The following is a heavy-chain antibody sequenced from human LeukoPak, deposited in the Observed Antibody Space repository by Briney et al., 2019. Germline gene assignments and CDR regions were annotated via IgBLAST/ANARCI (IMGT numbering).Heavy chain of an antibody. V-gene: IGHV3-23*01. CDR1: GFTFSSYG. D-gene: IGHD4-23*01. CDR3: AKDYGGNAGYFDY. J-gene: IGHJ4*02. CDR2: IRRRGGST. Sequence: GGSLRLSCAASGFTFSSYGMHWVRQPPGKGLEWVSAIRRRGGSTYYADSVKGRFTISRDNSKNTLYLQMNSLRAEDTAIYYCAKDYGGNAGYFDYWGQGTLVTVSS.